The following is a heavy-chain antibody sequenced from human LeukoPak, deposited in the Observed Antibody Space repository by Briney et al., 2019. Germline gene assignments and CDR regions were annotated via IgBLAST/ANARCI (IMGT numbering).Heavy chain of an antibody. CDR3: APTAEAYTSWWKV. Sequence: ASVKVSCKASGYKFTDDYMHWVRQAPGQGLEFMGWINPDSGFTNYAQKFKGRVAMTRDTSISTAYLEVRSPTSDDTAVYYCAPTAEAYTSWWKVWGQGTLVTVSS. V-gene: IGHV1-2*02. CDR1: GYKFTDDY. D-gene: IGHD3-16*01. J-gene: IGHJ4*02. CDR2: INPDSGFT.